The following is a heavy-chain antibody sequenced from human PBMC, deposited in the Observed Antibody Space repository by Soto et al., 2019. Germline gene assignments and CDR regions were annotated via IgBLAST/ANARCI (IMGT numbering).Heavy chain of an antibody. D-gene: IGHD3-16*01. Sequence: EVQLVESGGGLVEPGGSLRLSCAASGFTFTNAWIHWVRQAPGKGLEWVGRIKSRSDGETTDYAAPVKGRFTISRDDSKNTVYLQMNSQKTEYTGVYYCTKGYLGGFDPWGQGTLVTVSS. V-gene: IGHV3-15*07. J-gene: IGHJ5*02. CDR1: GFTFTNAW. CDR2: IKSRSDGETT. CDR3: TKGYLGGFDP.